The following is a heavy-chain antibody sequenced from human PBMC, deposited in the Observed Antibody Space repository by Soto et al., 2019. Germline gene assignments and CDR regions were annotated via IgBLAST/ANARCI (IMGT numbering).Heavy chain of an antibody. CDR3: ARVVGYCSGGSCQNWFDP. J-gene: IGHJ5*02. CDR2: SSSSGGTI. Sequence: QVQLVESGGGLVKPGGSLRLSCAASGFTFTDYYMSWIRQAPGKELEWVSYSSSSGGTIYYADSVKGRLTISRDNAKDSLYLQMNSLRAEDTAVYYCARVVGYCSGGSCQNWFDPWGQGTLVTVSS. CDR1: GFTFTDYY. D-gene: IGHD2-15*01. V-gene: IGHV3-11*01.